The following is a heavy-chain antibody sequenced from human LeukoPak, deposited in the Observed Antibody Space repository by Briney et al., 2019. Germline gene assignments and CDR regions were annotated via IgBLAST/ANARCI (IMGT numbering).Heavy chain of an antibody. J-gene: IGHJ4*02. CDR1: GYTFTAYY. CDR2: INPNSGGT. D-gene: IGHD6-19*01. CDR3: AIRPHSNGGYGAFDY. Sequence: GASVKVSCKASGYTFTAYYMHWVRQAPGQGLEWMGWINPNSGGTNYAQKFQGRVTMTSDTSITTAYMELTRLRSDDTAVYYCAIRPHSNGGYGAFDYWGQGTLVTVSS. V-gene: IGHV1-2*02.